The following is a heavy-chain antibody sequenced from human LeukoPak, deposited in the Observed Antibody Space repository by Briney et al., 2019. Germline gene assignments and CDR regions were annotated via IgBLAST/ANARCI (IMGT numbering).Heavy chain of an antibody. CDR2: ISSSSSYI. D-gene: IGHD3-10*01. V-gene: IGHV3-21*01. CDR1: GFTFSSYS. J-gene: IGHJ4*02. CDR3: ARAMVRGVMYYFDY. Sequence: GGSLRLSCAASGFTFSSYSMNWVRQAPGKGLEWVSSISSSSSYIYYADSVKGRFTISRDNAKNSLYLQMNSLRAEDTAVYYCARAMVRGVMYYFDYWGQGTLVTVSS.